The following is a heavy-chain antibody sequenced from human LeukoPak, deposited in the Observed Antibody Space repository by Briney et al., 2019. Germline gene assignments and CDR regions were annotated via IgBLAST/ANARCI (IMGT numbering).Heavy chain of an antibody. CDR1: EFTFSSYS. V-gene: IGHV3-21*01. Sequence: GGSLRLSCAGSEFTFSSYSMNWVRQAPGKGLEWVSSISGWSSNIYYADSVKGRFTISRDNSKNSLYLQMKSLRAEDTALYYCARRGYHDYSGFDYWGQGTLVTVSS. D-gene: IGHD3-16*01. J-gene: IGHJ4*02. CDR2: ISGWSSNI. CDR3: ARRGYHDYSGFDY.